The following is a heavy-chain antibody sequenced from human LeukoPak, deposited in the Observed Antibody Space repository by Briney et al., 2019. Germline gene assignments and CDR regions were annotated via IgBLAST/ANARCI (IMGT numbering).Heavy chain of an antibody. CDR1: GGSISSSSYY. V-gene: IGHV4-39*07. D-gene: IGHD2-21*02. J-gene: IGHJ4*02. CDR2: IYYSGST. Sequence: SETLSLTCTASGGSISSSSYYWGWIRQPPGKGLEWIGSIYYSGSTYYNPSLKSRVTISVDTSKNQFSLKLSSVTAADTAVYYCASLHRVVTAIPRQALIDYWGQGTLVTVSS. CDR3: ASLHRVVTAIPRQALIDY.